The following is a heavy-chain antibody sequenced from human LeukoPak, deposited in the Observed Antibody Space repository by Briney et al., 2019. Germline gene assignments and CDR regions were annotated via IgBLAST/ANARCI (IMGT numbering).Heavy chain of an antibody. CDR1: GFTFRSYA. J-gene: IGHJ5*02. CDR2: TSYDGSNK. V-gene: IGHV3-30*04. CDR3: AKEVVASVGMGGHLYNWFDP. D-gene: IGHD1-26*01. Sequence: GRSLRLSCAASGFTFRSYAIHWVRQAPGKGPEWVAVTSYDGSNKYYADSVKGRFTISRDNAKNTLYLQMDSLRAEDTATYYCAKEVVASVGMGGHLYNWFDPWGQGTLVTVSS.